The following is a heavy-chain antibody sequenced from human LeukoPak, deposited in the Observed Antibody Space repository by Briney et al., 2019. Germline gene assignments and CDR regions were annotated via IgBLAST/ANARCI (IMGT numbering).Heavy chain of an antibody. CDR2: ISYDGSNK. CDR1: GFTFSSYG. CDR3: AGQLELRFLGWLFDY. D-gene: IGHD3-3*01. J-gene: IGHJ4*02. Sequence: GGSLRLSCAASGFTFSSYGMHWVRQAPGKGLEWVAVISYDGSNKYYADSVKGRFTISRDNSKNTLYLQMNSLRAEDTAVYYCAGQLELRFLGWLFDYWGQGTLVTVSS. V-gene: IGHV3-30*03.